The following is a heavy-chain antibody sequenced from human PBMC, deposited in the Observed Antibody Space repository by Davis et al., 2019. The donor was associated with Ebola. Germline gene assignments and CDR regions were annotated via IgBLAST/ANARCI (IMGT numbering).Heavy chain of an antibody. D-gene: IGHD6-19*01. J-gene: IGHJ6*02. CDR1: GFTFSDHY. CDR3: ARIAVAGAGRLDV. V-gene: IGHV3-72*01. Sequence: GESLKISCAASGFTFSDHYMDWVRQAPGKGLEWVGRARNKANYYTTEHAPPVKGRFTISRDDSKNSVFLQMNSLKTEDTAVYYCARIAVAGAGRLDVWGQGTTVSVSS. CDR2: ARNKANYYTT.